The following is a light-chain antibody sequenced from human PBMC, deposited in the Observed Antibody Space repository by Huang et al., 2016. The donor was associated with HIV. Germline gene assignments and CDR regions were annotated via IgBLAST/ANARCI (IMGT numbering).Light chain of an antibody. J-gene: IGKJ2*01. CDR3: QQYDTLYT. CDR1: QSVSIN. CDR2: AAS. Sequence: EIVMTQSPATLSVSPGERATLTCRASQSVSINLAWYQHKPGQAPRVLIYAASTSATGIPVRFRGSGSGTEFTLTISSLQSEDFAVYYCQQYDTLYTFGQGTKLEI. V-gene: IGKV3-15*01.